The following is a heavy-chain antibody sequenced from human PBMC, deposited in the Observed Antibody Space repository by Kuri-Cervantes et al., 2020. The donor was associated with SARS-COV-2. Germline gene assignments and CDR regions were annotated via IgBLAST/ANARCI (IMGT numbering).Heavy chain of an antibody. J-gene: IGHJ6*02. D-gene: IGHD3-3*01. CDR2: IIPIFGTA. Sequence: SVKVSCKASGYTFTGYYMHWVRQAPGQGLEWMGGIIPIFGTANYAQKFQGRVTITADESTSTAYMELSSLRSEDTAVYYCARGRFFGIFGVVITPNAYGMDVWGQGTTVTVSS. CDR3: ARGRFFGIFGVVITPNAYGMDV. CDR1: GYTFTGYY. V-gene: IGHV1-69*13.